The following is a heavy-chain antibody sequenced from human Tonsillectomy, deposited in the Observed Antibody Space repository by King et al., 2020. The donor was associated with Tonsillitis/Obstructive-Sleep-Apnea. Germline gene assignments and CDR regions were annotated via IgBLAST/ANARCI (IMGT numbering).Heavy chain of an antibody. J-gene: IGHJ5*02. CDR3: ARMGPYSPQAANWFDP. CDR1: GGSITNYY. V-gene: IGHV4-59*08. CDR2: IYYSGST. Sequence: QVQLQESGPGLVKPSETLSLTCTVSGGSITNYYWNWIRPPPGKGLEWIGYIYYSGSTNYNPSLKSRVTISVDTSKNQFSLKLTSVTAADTAVYYCARMGPYSPQAANWFDPWGQGTLVTVSS. D-gene: IGHD2-15*01.